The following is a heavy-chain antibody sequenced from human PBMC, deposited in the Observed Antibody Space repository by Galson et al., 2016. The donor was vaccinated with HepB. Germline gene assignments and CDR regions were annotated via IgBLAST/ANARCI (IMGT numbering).Heavy chain of an antibody. Sequence: QSGAEVKKPGESLKISCQGSGYSFTSYWIGWVRQMPGKGLEWMGIIYPGDSDTRYSPSFQGQVTFSADKSISTAYLQWSSLKASDTAMYYCARHGRYCSGGSCHLDSWGQGTLVTVSS. CDR3: ARHGRYCSGGSCHLDS. CDR1: GYSFTSYW. CDR2: IYPGDSDT. J-gene: IGHJ4*02. D-gene: IGHD2-15*01. V-gene: IGHV5-51*01.